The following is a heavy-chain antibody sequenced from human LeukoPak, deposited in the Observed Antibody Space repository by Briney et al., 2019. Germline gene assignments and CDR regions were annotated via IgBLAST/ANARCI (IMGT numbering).Heavy chain of an antibody. J-gene: IGHJ6*03. CDR2: IYYSGST. CDR3: ARQIVVVPAAIFYYYYMDV. V-gene: IGHV4-39*01. CDR1: GGSISSSSYY. D-gene: IGHD2-2*01. Sequence: PSETLSLTCTVSGGSISSSSYYWGWIRQPPGKGLEWIGSIYYSGSTYYNPSLKSRVTISVDTSKDQFSLKLSSVTAADTAVYYCARQIVVVPAAIFYYYYMDVRGKGTTVTVSS.